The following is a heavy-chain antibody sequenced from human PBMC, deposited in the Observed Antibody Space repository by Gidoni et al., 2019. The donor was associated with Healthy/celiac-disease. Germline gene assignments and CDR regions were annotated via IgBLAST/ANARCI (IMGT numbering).Heavy chain of an antibody. Sequence: QVQLVQSGAEVKKPGSSVTVSCKASGGTFSSYTNSWVRQAPGQGLEWMGRIIPILGIANYAQKFQGRVTITADKSTSTAYMELSSLRSEDTAVYYCAREMGRGPLDYWGQGTLVTVSS. CDR3: AREMGRGPLDY. CDR2: IIPILGIA. D-gene: IGHD3-10*01. J-gene: IGHJ4*02. V-gene: IGHV1-69*08. CDR1: GGTFSSYT.